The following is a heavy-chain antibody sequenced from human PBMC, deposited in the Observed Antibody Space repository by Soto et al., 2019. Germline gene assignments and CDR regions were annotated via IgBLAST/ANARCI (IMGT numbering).Heavy chain of an antibody. CDR2: ISSSSSYI. Sequence: EVQLVESGGGLVKPGGSLRLSCAASGFTFSSYSMNCVRQAPGKGLEWVSSISSSSSYIYYADSVKGRFTISRDNAKNSLYLQMKSLRTEDAAVYYCARVYCSSTSCYGDAFDVWGQGTMVTVSS. J-gene: IGHJ3*01. V-gene: IGHV3-21*01. CDR3: ARVYCSSTSCYGDAFDV. CDR1: GFTFSSYS. D-gene: IGHD2-2*01.